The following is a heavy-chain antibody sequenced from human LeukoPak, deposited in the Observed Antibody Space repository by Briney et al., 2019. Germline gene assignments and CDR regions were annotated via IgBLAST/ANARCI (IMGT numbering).Heavy chain of an antibody. D-gene: IGHD3-22*01. V-gene: IGHV4-59*08. CDR1: GASISGYF. Sequence: SETLSLTCTVSGASISGYFWSWIRQPPGKGPEWIGFIHYSGSANYNPSLESRLTTSADTSKNQFSLKLSSVVAADTAVYYRARHYDGGAKLRLDYWGRGTLVTVSS. CDR2: IHYSGSA. J-gene: IGHJ4*02. CDR3: ARHYDGGAKLRLDY.